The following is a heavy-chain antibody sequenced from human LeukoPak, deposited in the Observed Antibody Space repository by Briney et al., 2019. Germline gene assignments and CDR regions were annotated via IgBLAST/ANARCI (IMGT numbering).Heavy chain of an antibody. CDR3: ARAPYYDFWSAPRRPYYYYGMDV. J-gene: IGHJ6*02. CDR2: INHSGST. D-gene: IGHD3-3*01. V-gene: IGHV4-34*01. CDR1: GGSFSGYY. Sequence: SETLSLTCAVYGGSFSGYYWSWIRQPPGKGLEWIGEINHSGSTNYNPSLKSRVTISVDTSKNQFSLKLSSVTAADTAVCYCARAPYYDFWSAPRRPYYYYGMDVWGQGTTVTVSS.